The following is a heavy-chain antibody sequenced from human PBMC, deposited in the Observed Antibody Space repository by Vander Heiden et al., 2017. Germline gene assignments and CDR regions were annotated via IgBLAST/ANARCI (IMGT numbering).Heavy chain of an antibody. Sequence: QVQVVESGGGVVQPGRSLRLSCAASGFTFSGYSMHWVRQAPGKGLEWVALISYDGSNKNYADSVKGRFTISRDNSKNTLYLQMNSLRVEDTAVYYCARGRRLAGKGDWFDPWGQGTLVTVSS. CDR1: GFTFSGYS. CDR2: ISYDGSNK. D-gene: IGHD6-19*01. V-gene: IGHV3-30-3*01. CDR3: ARGRRLAGKGDWFDP. J-gene: IGHJ5*02.